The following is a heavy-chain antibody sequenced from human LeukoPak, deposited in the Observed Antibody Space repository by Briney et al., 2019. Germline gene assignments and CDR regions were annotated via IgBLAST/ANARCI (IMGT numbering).Heavy chain of an antibody. CDR1: GFPFSSYS. Sequence: KPGGSLRLFYAASGFPFSSYSLNWVGQAPAKGLEWVSSISSSNSYIYNADSVKGRFTISRDNAKNSLYLQMNSLRAEDTAVYYCARDQGLLVVAGRVGYWGQGTLVTVSS. J-gene: IGHJ4*02. CDR3: ARDQGLLVVAGRVGY. D-gene: IGHD6-19*01. CDR2: ISSSNSYI. V-gene: IGHV3-21*01.